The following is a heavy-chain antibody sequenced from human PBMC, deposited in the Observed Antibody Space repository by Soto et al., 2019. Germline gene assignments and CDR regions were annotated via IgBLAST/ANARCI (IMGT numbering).Heavy chain of an antibody. CDR2: INHSGST. CDR1: GGAFSGYY. CDR3: ARAGCSSTSCYVYDFDY. Sequence: SETLYLTCDGYGGAFSGYYWSWIRQPPGKGLEWIGEINHSGSTNYNPSLKSRVTISVDTSKNQFSLKLSSVTAADTAVYYCARAGCSSTSCYVYDFDYWGQGTLVTVSS. V-gene: IGHV4-34*01. D-gene: IGHD2-2*01. J-gene: IGHJ4*02.